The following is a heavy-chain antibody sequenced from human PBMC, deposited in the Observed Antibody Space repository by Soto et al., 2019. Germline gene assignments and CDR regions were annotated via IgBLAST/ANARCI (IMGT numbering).Heavy chain of an antibody. Sequence: ASVNLYCKASGYSFTIYGISWVRQAPGQGLEWMGWISAYNGNTNYAQKLQGRVTMTTDTSTSTAYMELRSLRSDDTAVYYCAREGGELLWFGELLYNDYYYYGMDVWGQGTTVTVSS. CDR2: ISAYNGNT. CDR1: GYSFTIYG. J-gene: IGHJ6*02. CDR3: AREGGELLWFGELLYNDYYYYGMDV. D-gene: IGHD3-10*01. V-gene: IGHV1-18*01.